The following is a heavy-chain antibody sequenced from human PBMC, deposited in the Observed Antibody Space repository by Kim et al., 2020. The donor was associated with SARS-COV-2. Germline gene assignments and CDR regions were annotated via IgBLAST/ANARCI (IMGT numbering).Heavy chain of an antibody. CDR1: GGSISSYY. J-gene: IGHJ1*01. Sequence: SETLSLTCTVSGGSISSYYWSWIRQPPGKGLEWIGYIYYSGSTNYNPSLKSRVTISVDTSKNQFSLKLSSVTAADTAVYYCARGYYDSSGYYPYEYFQH. CDR2: IYYSGST. D-gene: IGHD3-22*01. V-gene: IGHV4-59*13. CDR3: ARGYYDSSGYYPYEYFQH.